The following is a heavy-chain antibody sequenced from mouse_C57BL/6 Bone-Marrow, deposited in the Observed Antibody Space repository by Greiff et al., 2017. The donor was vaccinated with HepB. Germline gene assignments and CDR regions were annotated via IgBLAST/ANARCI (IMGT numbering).Heavy chain of an antibody. Sequence: VQLQQPGAELVKPGASVKLSCKASGYTFTSYWMHWVKQRPGQGLEWIGMIHPNSGSTNYNEKFKSKATLTVDKSSSTAYMQLSSLTSEDSAVYYCARRNPLRGHYYGSSGFAYWGHRTLVTVSA. CDR3: ARRNPLRGHYYGSSGFAY. CDR2: IHPNSGST. J-gene: IGHJ3*01. D-gene: IGHD1-1*01. V-gene: IGHV1-64*01. CDR1: GYTFTSYW.